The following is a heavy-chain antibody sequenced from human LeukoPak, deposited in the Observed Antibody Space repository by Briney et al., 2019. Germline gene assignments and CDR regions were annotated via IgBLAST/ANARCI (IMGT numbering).Heavy chain of an antibody. V-gene: IGHV3-7*01. J-gene: IGHJ4*02. D-gene: IGHD1-14*01. Sequence: GGPLRLSCAASGFTFSRFWMSWVRQAPGKGLEWMANIKQDGSEKYYVDSVKGRFTISRDNSKNTLYLHINSLRAEDTAVYYCVKDNPLDYWGQGTLVIVSS. CDR3: VKDNPLDY. CDR2: IKQDGSEK. CDR1: GFTFSRFW.